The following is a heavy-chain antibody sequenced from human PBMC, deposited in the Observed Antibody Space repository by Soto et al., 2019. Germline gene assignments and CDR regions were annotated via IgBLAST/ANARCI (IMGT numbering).Heavy chain of an antibody. CDR1: GLSLSTTGVG. CDR3: VQSGCGGDCLQSYSSHSYYGLDV. D-gene: IGHD2-21*02. V-gene: IGHV2-5*02. J-gene: IGHJ6*02. Sequence: QITLKESGPTLVKPTQTLTLTCTFSGLSLSTTGVGVGWIRQPPGKALEWLALIYWDDDKRYSPYLKSRLTITKDTSKNQVVLTMTNMDPVDTATYYCVQSGCGGDCLQSYSSHSYYGLDVWGQGTTVTVPS. CDR2: IYWDDDK.